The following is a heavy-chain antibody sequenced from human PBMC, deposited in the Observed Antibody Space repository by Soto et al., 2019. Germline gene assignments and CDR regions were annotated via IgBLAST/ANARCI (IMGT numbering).Heavy chain of an antibody. J-gene: IGHJ4*02. Sequence: QVQLVQSGPEVKMPGASVKVSCKASGGTFPTFGISWVRQAPGQGLEWMGWISGNKGNTKYAQKFQDRVIMTADTSTTTAYMELRRLSSDDTAVYFCAREYCSGSSCYGVDHWGQGTLVTVSP. CDR3: AREYCSGSSCYGVDH. D-gene: IGHD2-15*01. CDR1: GGTFPTFG. CDR2: ISGNKGNT. V-gene: IGHV1-18*01.